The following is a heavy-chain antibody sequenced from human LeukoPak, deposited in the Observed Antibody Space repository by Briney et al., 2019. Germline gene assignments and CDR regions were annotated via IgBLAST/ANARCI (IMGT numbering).Heavy chain of an antibody. J-gene: IGHJ4*02. Sequence: SETLSLTCTVSGGSISSGGYYWSWIRQHPGKGLEWIGYIYYSGSTYYNPSLKSRVTISVDTSKNQFSLKLSSVTATDTAVYYCARSPSMVAPFDYWGQGTLVTVSS. D-gene: IGHD3-10*01. CDR3: ARSPSMVAPFDY. CDR2: IYYSGST. CDR1: GGSISSGGYY. V-gene: IGHV4-31*03.